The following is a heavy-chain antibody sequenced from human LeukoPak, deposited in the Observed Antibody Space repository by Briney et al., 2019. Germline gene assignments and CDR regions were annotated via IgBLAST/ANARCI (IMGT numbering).Heavy chain of an antibody. V-gene: IGHV1-69*01. Sequence: SVKVSCKASEGTFSSYAISWVRQAPGQGLEWMGGIIPIFGTANYAQKFQGRVTITADESTSTAYMELSSLRSEDTAVYYCARGRIAVADDWFDPWGQGTLVTVSS. J-gene: IGHJ5*02. D-gene: IGHD6-19*01. CDR2: IIPIFGTA. CDR1: EGTFSSYA. CDR3: ARGRIAVADDWFDP.